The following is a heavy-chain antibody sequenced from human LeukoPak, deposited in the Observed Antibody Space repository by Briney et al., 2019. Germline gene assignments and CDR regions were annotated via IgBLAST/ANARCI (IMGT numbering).Heavy chain of an antibody. CDR1: GFTFDDYA. CDR2: ISWNSGSI. V-gene: IGHV3-9*01. CDR3: AKDSRSSGWLYFDY. Sequence: GRSLRLSCAASGFTFDDYAMHWVRQAPGKGLEWVSGISWNSGSIGYADSVKGRFTISRDNAKNSLYLQMNSLRAEDTALYYCAKDSRSSGWLYFDYWGQGTLVTVSS. J-gene: IGHJ4*02. D-gene: IGHD6-19*01.